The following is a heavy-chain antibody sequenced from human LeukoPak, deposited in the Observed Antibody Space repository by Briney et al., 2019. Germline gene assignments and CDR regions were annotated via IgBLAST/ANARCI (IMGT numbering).Heavy chain of an antibody. Sequence: PSETLSLTCTVSGGSISSYYWSWIRQPPGKGLEWIGYIYYSGSTNYNPSLKSRVTISVDTSKNQFSLKPSSVTAADTAVYYCARASGRWLQLRFDYWGQGTLVTVSS. CDR1: GGSISSYY. D-gene: IGHD5-24*01. CDR2: IYYSGST. CDR3: ARASGRWLQLRFDY. J-gene: IGHJ4*02. V-gene: IGHV4-59*01.